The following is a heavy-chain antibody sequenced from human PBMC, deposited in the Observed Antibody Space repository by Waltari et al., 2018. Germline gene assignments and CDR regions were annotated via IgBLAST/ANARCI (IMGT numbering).Heavy chain of an antibody. V-gene: IGHV3-30*02. Sequence: QVQLVESGGGVVQPGGSLRLSCAASGFTFSSYGMHWVRQAPGKGLEWGALIRYDGRNKYYADSGKGRFTISRDNSKNTLYLQMNSLRAEDTAVYYCANDPSFGVVMGYWGQGTLVTVSS. CDR3: ANDPSFGVVMGY. CDR2: IRYDGRNK. J-gene: IGHJ4*02. D-gene: IGHD3-3*01. CDR1: GFTFSSYG.